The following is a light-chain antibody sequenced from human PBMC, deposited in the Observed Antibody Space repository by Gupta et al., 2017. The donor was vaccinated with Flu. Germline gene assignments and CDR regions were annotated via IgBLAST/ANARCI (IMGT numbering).Light chain of an antibody. CDR1: QSVSSN. V-gene: IGKV3-15*01. Sequence: EIVMTQSPATLSVSPGERATLSCRASQSVSSNLAWYQQKPGQAPRLLIDRASTRATGIPARFSGSGSGTEFTLTISSLQSEDFADYCCQQYNDWPPYSFGQWTKLEIK. CDR3: QQYNDWPPYS. CDR2: RAS. J-gene: IGKJ2*03.